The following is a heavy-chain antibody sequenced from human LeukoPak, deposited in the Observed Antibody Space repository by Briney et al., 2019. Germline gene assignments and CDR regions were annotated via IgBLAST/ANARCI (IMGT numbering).Heavy chain of an antibody. D-gene: IGHD1-26*01. J-gene: IGHJ4*02. CDR2: ISSSGSTI. Sequence: GGSLRLSRAASGFTFSSYEMNWVRQAPGKGLEWVSYISSSGSTIYYADSVKGRFTISRDNAKNSLYVQMDSLRAEDTAVYYCARGPRPYSGSSEFYYWGQGTLVTVSS. CDR3: ARGPRPYSGSSEFYY. CDR1: GFTFSSYE. V-gene: IGHV3-48*03.